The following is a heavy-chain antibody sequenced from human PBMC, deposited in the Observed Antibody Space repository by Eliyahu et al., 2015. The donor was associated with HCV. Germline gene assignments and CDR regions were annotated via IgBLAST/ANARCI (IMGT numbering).Heavy chain of an antibody. CDR2: ISWNGYFT. CDR3: AKGKDSGYDVHDAFDV. V-gene: IGHV3-9*01. Sequence: EVQLVESGGGLVQPGRSLXLSCVASGFTFDDYAMHWVRQGPGKGLEYVSGISWNGYFTGYADSVKGRFTISRDNAKNSLYLQVNRLRPEDTALYYCAKGKDSGYDVHDAFDVWGQGTMVTVSS. J-gene: IGHJ3*01. CDR1: GFTFDDYA. D-gene: IGHD5-12*01.